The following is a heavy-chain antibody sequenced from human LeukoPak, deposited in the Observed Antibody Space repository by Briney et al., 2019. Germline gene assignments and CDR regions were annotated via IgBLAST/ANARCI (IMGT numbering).Heavy chain of an antibody. CDR2: TWYDGSNK. J-gene: IGHJ4*02. CDR1: GFTFSRFA. V-gene: IGHV3-33*03. CDR3: AKDTYGDYGFDY. Sequence: GGSLRLSCAASGFTFSRFAMHWVRQAPGKGLEWVATTWYDGSNKYYADSVEGRFTLSRDNSRNTLYLQMNSLRVEDTAVYYCAKDTYGDYGFDYWGQGTLVTVSS. D-gene: IGHD4-17*01.